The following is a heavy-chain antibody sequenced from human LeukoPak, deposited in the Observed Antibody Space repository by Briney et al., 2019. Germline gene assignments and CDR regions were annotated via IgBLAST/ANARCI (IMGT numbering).Heavy chain of an antibody. D-gene: IGHD3-9*01. V-gene: IGHV1-8*01. CDR3: ARVAERLVRYFDRGAFDI. J-gene: IGHJ3*02. CDR2: MNPNSSNT. CDR1: GYTFTSYD. Sequence: GPSVKVSCKASGYTFTSYDINWVRQATGQGLEWMGWMNPNSSNTGYAQKFQGRVTMTRNTSISTAYMELSSLRSEDTAVYYCARVAERLVRYFDRGAFDIWGQGTMVTVSS.